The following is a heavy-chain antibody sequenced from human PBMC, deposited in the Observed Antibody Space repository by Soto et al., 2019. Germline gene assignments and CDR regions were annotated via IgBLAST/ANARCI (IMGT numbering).Heavy chain of an antibody. CDR1: GYTFTNYY. V-gene: IGHV1-46*01. J-gene: IGHJ6*02. Sequence: ASVKVSRKASGYTFTNYYMHWVRQAPGQGLEWMGVINPSGGSTTYAQKFQGRVTMTRDTSTSTVYMELSSLISEDTTEYYGAREVSKYSGMDVWGQGTTVTAP. D-gene: IGHD2-21*01. CDR2: INPSGGST. CDR3: AREVSKYSGMDV.